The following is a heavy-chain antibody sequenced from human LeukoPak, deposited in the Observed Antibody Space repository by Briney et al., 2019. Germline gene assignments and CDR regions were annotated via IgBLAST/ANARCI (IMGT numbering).Heavy chain of an antibody. Sequence: VASVKVSCKASGGTFSNYAISWVRQAPGQGLEWMGGIIPIFGTANYAQKFQGRVTITADESTSSAYMELSSLRSEDTAVYYCASGSNSGLPDYYYYYMDVWGKGTTVTVSS. CDR2: IIPIFGTA. J-gene: IGHJ6*03. V-gene: IGHV1-69*13. D-gene: IGHD6-25*01. CDR3: ASGSNSGLPDYYYYYMDV. CDR1: GGTFSNYA.